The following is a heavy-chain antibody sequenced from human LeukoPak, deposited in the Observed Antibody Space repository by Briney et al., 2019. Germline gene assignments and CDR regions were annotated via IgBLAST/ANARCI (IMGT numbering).Heavy chain of an antibody. CDR2: INPNSGGT. Sequence: ASVKVSCKASGYTFTGYYMHWVRQAPGQGPECLGWINPNSGGTNCAQKFQGRVTMTRDTSISTAYMELSRLRSDDTAVYYCARSYYDGSGYLSNSPFDYWGQGTLVTVSS. CDR3: ARSYYDGSGYLSNSPFDY. J-gene: IGHJ4*02. V-gene: IGHV1-2*02. CDR1: GYTFTGYY. D-gene: IGHD3-22*01.